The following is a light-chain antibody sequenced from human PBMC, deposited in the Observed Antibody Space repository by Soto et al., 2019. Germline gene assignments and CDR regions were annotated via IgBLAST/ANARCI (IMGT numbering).Light chain of an antibody. Sequence: QPVLTQPASVSGSPGQSITISCTGTSSDVGGYNYVSWYQQHPGKAPKLMIYDVSNRPSGVSNRFSGSKSANTASLTISGLQAEDEADYYCSSYTSSSLHVFGTGTQLTVL. J-gene: IGLJ1*01. V-gene: IGLV2-14*03. CDR2: DVS. CDR3: SSYTSSSLHV. CDR1: SSDVGGYNY.